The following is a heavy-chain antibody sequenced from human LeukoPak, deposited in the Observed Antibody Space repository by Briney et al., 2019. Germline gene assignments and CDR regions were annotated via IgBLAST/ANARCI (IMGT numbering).Heavy chain of an antibody. Sequence: GESLKISCKGSGYSFTSYWISWVRQMPGKGLEWMGRIDPSDSHTIYSPSFQGHVTISADKSITTAYLQWNTLKASDTAMYYCARQTPGYYGMDVWGQGTTVTVSS. CDR2: IDPSDSHT. CDR1: GYSFTSYW. CDR3: ARQTPGYYGMDV. J-gene: IGHJ6*02. V-gene: IGHV5-10-1*01.